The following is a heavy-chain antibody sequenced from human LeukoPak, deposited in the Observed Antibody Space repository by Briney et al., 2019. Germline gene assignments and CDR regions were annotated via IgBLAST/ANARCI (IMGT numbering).Heavy chain of an antibody. CDR1: GDSISRSIW. D-gene: IGHD5-12*01. V-gene: IGHV4-4*02. CDR2: VYHSGST. CDR3: ARVISGYSSVYYYYYMDV. Sequence: PSETLSLTCTVSGDSISRSIWWNWVRQPPGKGLEWIGEVYHSGSTNYNPSLKSRVTMLVDKSKNQFSLRLTSVTAADTAVYYCARVISGYSSVYYYYYMDVWGKGTTVTVSS. J-gene: IGHJ6*03.